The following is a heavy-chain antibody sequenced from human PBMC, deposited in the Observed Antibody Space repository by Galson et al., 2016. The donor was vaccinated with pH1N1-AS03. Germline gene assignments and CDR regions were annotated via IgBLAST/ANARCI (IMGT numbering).Heavy chain of an antibody. V-gene: IGHV1-3*01. CDR3: VREDRYGDFFYFDY. D-gene: IGHD4-17*01. Sequence: SVKASCKASGYTFTNHAIHWVRRAPGQSLEWMGWISAGSGDTRYSQKLQGRVTITRETYASTAYMELSSLTSEDTAVYYCVREDRYGDFFYFDYWGQGSLVTVSS. CDR2: ISAGSGDT. CDR1: GYTFTNHA. J-gene: IGHJ4*02.